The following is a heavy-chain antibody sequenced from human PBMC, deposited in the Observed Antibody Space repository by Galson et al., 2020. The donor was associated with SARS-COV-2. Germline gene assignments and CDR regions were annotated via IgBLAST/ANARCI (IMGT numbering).Heavy chain of an antibody. CDR2: IYYSGST. CDR3: ARARGSSSSCWFDP. Sequence: SETLSLTCTVSRGSISSGGYYWSWTRQHPGKGLEWIGYIYYSGSTYYNPSLKSRVTISVDTSKNQFSLKLSSVTAADTAVYYCARARGSSSSCWFDPWGQGTLVTVSS. D-gene: IGHD6-6*01. CDR1: RGSISSGGYY. J-gene: IGHJ5*02. V-gene: IGHV4-31*03.